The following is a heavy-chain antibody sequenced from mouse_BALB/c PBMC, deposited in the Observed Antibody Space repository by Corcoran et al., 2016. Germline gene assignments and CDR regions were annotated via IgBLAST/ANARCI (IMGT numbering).Heavy chain of an antibody. CDR2: INPYNDGT. Sequence: EVQLQQSGPELVKPGASVKMSCKASGYTFTSYVMHWVKQKPGQGLEWIGYINPYNDGTKYNEKFKGKATLNSDKSSSTAYMELSSLTSEDSAVYYCAMITTGPWFAYWGQGTLVTVSA. CDR3: AMITTGPWFAY. CDR1: GYTFTSYV. D-gene: IGHD2-4*01. V-gene: IGHV1S136*01. J-gene: IGHJ3*01.